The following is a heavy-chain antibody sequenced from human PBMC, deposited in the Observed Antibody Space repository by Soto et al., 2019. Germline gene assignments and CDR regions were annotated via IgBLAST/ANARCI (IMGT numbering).Heavy chain of an antibody. CDR2: ISAYNGNT. Sequence: ASVKVSCKASGYTFTSYGISWVRQAPGQGLEWMGWISAYNGNTNYAQKLQGRVTMTTDTSTSTAYMELRSLRSDDTAVYYCARDPGYCRGGSCYSGSPWFDPWGQGTLVTVSS. CDR1: GYTFTSYG. D-gene: IGHD2-15*01. V-gene: IGHV1-18*01. J-gene: IGHJ5*02. CDR3: ARDPGYCRGGSCYSGSPWFDP.